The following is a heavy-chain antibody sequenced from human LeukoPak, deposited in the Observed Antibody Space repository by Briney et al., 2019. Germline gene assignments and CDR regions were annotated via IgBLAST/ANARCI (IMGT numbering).Heavy chain of an antibody. V-gene: IGHV4-39*01. CDR1: GGSISSRRYY. Sequence: SETLSLTCTVSGGSISSRRYYWGWIRQPPGKGLEWSGSSYYSGSTYYNPSLKSRVAISVDTSKNQFSLKLSSVTAADTAVYFCARLQYNGGRYYFDYWGQGTLVTVSS. J-gene: IGHJ4*02. CDR3: ARLQYNGGRYYFDY. CDR2: SYYSGST. D-gene: IGHD1-1*01.